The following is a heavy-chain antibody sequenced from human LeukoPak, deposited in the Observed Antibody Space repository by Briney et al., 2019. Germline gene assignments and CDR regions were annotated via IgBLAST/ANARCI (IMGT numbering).Heavy chain of an antibody. CDR3: ARALRYYYDSTEAFDI. CDR1: GGSINNYY. Sequence: PSETLSLTCTVSGGSINNYYWSWIRQPPGKGLEWIGYIYYSGSTNYNPSLKSRVTISVDTSKNQFSLKLSSVTAADTAVYYCARALRYYYDSTEAFDIWGQGTMVTVSS. CDR2: IYYSGST. V-gene: IGHV4-59*01. J-gene: IGHJ3*02. D-gene: IGHD3-22*01.